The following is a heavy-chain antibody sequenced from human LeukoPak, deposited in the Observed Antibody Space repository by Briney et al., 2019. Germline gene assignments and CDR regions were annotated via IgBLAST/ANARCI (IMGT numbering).Heavy chain of an antibody. CDR3: ARGWLVPFDS. Sequence: PGGSLRLSCAVSGFTFSNYGMSWVRQAPGKGLEWASSITSSGGSTYYAESVKGRFTISRDSSQKTLHLQMSDLKSDDAAIYYCARGWLVPFDSWGQGTLVAVSS. CDR1: GFTFSNYG. CDR2: ITSSGGST. J-gene: IGHJ4*02. D-gene: IGHD5-12*01. V-gene: IGHV3-23*01.